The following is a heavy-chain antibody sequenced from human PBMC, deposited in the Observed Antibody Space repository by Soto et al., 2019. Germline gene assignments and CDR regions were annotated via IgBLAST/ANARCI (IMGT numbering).Heavy chain of an antibody. V-gene: IGHV3-66*01. Sequence: EVQLVESGGGLVQPGGSLRLSCAASGFTVSSNYMSWVRQAPGKGLEWVSVIYSGGSTYYADSVKGRFTISRDNSKNTLYLQMNSLRAEDTAVYYCASLRVIVRFGAFDIWVQGTMLTVSS. D-gene: IGHD3-16*02. CDR3: ASLRVIVRFGAFDI. CDR1: GFTVSSNY. J-gene: IGHJ3*02. CDR2: IYSGGST.